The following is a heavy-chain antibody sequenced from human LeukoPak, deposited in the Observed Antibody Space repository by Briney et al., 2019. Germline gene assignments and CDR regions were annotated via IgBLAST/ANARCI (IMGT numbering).Heavy chain of an antibody. Sequence: RGESLKISSKASGSSFINYWSGWVRQMPGKGLEWMGIIHPGDSDTRYSPSFQGQVTISHDKPISTAYLQWSSLKASDTAIYYSATTNGANRYYFDYWGQGTLVTVSS. CDR2: IHPGDSDT. CDR1: GSSFINYW. D-gene: IGHD4/OR15-4a*01. J-gene: IGHJ4*02. CDR3: ATTNGANRYYFDY. V-gene: IGHV5-51*01.